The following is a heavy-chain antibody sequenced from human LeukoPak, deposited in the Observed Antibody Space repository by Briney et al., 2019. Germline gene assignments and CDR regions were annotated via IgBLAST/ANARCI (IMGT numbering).Heavy chain of an antibody. CDR1: GYTFTSYY. Sequence: GASVEVSCKASGYTFTSYYMHWVRQAPGQGLEWMGIINPSGGSTSYAQKFQGRVTMTRDMSTSTVYMELSSLRSEDTAAYYCARSVVVITTASGPADYWGQGTLVTVSS. CDR2: INPSGGST. V-gene: IGHV1-46*01. CDR3: ARSVVVITTASGPADY. J-gene: IGHJ4*02. D-gene: IGHD3-22*01.